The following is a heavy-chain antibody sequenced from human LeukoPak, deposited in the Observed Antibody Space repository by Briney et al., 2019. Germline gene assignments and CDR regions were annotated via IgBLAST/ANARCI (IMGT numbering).Heavy chain of an antibody. Sequence: GGSLRLSCAASGFTVSSNYMSWFCQAPGKGLEWVSSITGSSSSTYYADSVKGRFTISRDNSKNTLYLQMSSLRAEDTAVYYCAKGSLHCSSTSCPNDYWGQGTLVTVSS. J-gene: IGHJ4*02. CDR3: AKGSLHCSSTSCPNDY. CDR1: GFTVSSNY. D-gene: IGHD2-2*01. V-gene: IGHV3-23*01. CDR2: ITGSSSST.